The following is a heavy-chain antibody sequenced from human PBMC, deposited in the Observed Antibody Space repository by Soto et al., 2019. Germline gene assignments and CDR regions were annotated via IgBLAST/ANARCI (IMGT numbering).Heavy chain of an antibody. V-gene: IGHV4-59*01. CDR2: ICYSDIT. Sequence: LSLTCIVSVCSFSSFCWGGIRPPTGKGLEWIGYICYSDITNYNPSLKSRVTISVDTTKNQFSLKLSSVTAADTAVYYCATGDYSNSWNNGHYDYWGQGALVTVSS. CDR1: VCSFSSFC. J-gene: IGHJ4*02. D-gene: IGHD4-4*01. CDR3: ATGDYSNSWNNGHYDY.